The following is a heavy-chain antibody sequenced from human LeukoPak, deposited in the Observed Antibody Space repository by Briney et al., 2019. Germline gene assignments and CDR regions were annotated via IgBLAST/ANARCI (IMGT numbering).Heavy chain of an antibody. CDR1: GGSISSSSYY. D-gene: IGHD2-2*01. CDR3: SRLREGLLSDYFDY. CDR2: IYYSGST. Sequence: SETLSLTCTVSGGSISSSSYYWGWIRQPSGKGLEWIGSIYYSGSTYYNPSLKSRVTISVDTSKNQFSLKLSSVTAADTAVYYCSRLREGLLSDYFDYWGQGTLVTVSS. J-gene: IGHJ4*02. V-gene: IGHV4-39*01.